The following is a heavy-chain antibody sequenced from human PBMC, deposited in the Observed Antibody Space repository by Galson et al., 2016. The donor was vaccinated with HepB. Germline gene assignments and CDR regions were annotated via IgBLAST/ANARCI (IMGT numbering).Heavy chain of an antibody. CDR3: ARYYDILTGYSNYGMDV. V-gene: IGHV3-23*01. CDR1: GFTFSSYT. D-gene: IGHD3-9*01. CDR2: ISGSGRST. Sequence: SLRLSCAASGFTFSSYTVSWVRQAPGKGLELVSSISGSGRSTYYADSVKGRYAISRDNSKNTLYLQMNSLRAEDTAVYYCARYYDILTGYSNYGMDVWGQGTTVTVSS. J-gene: IGHJ6*02.